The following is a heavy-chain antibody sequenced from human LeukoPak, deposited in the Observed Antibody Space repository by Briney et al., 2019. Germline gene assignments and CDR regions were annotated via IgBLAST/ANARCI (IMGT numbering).Heavy chain of an antibody. J-gene: IGHJ4*02. D-gene: IGHD3-22*01. Sequence: ASVKVSCKASGYTFTSYDVNWVRQATGQGLEWMGWMNPNSGNTGYAQKFQGRVTMTRNTSISTAYMELSSLRSEDTAVYYCARAKRRSSGYYLAYWGQGTLVTVSS. V-gene: IGHV1-8*01. CDR1: GYTFTSYD. CDR3: ARAKRRSSGYYLAY. CDR2: MNPNSGNT.